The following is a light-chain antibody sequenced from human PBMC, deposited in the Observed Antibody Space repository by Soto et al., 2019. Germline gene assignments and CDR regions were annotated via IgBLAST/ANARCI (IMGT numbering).Light chain of an antibody. CDR2: GAS. J-gene: IGKJ1*01. Sequence: EIVMMQFPATLSLSPGERATLSCRASQSVSSNLAWYQQKPGQAPRLLIYGASTRATGIPARFSGSGSGTEFTLTISSLQSEDFAVYYCQHYNNWPPWTFGQGTKVDIK. CDR1: QSVSSN. V-gene: IGKV3D-15*01. CDR3: QHYNNWPPWT.